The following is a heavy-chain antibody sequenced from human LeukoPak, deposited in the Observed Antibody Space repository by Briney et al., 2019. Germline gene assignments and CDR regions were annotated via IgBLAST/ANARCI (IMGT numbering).Heavy chain of an antibody. J-gene: IGHJ6*04. D-gene: IGHD3-9*01. CDR3: ARAARYLRMTDV. CDR1: GGSFSGYY. CDR2: INHSGST. V-gene: IGHV4-34*01. Sequence: SETLSLTCAAYGGSFSGYYWSWIRQPPGKGLEWIGEINHSGSTNYNPSLKSRVTISVDTSKNQFSLKLSSVTAADTAVYYCARAARYLRMTDVWGKGTTVTVSS.